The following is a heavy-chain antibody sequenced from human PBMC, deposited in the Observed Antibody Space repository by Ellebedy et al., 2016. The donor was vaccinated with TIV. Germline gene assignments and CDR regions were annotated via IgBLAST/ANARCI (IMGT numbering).Heavy chain of an antibody. D-gene: IGHD6-13*01. J-gene: IGHJ2*01. V-gene: IGHV3-11*06. CDR3: ARVGPADITAADRLWYFDL. CDR2: ISSSSTYT. CDR1: GFSFRDYY. Sequence: PGGSLRLSCAASGFSFRDYYVSWIRQAPGKGLEWVSYISSSSTYTKYADSVKGRFTVSRDNAKNSLYLQMNSLRAEDTAMYYCARVGPADITAADRLWYFDLWGRGTLVTVSS.